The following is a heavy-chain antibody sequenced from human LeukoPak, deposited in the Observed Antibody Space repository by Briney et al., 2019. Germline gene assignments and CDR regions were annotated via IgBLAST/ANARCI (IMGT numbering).Heavy chain of an antibody. D-gene: IGHD3-10*01. CDR1: GGSISSYY. V-gene: IGHV4-59*01. J-gene: IGHJ6*02. CDR3: ARGRKVLWFGEGIEYYYGMDV. Sequence: KSSETLSLTCTVSGGSISSYYWSWIRQPPGKGLEWIGYIYYSGSTNYNPSLKSRVTISVDTSKNQFSLKLSSVTAADTAVYYCARGRKVLWFGEGIEYYYGMDVWGQGTTVTVSS. CDR2: IYYSGST.